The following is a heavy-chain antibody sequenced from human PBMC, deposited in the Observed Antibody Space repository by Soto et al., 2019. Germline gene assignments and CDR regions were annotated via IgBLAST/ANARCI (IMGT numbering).Heavy chain of an antibody. CDR2: IWYDGSNK. CDR3: ASEYCTNGVCYGSFNY. CDR1: GFTFSSYG. J-gene: IGHJ4*02. V-gene: IGHV3-33*01. Sequence: QVQLVESGGGVVQPGRSLRLSCAASGFTFSSYGMHWVRQAPGKGLEWVAVIWYDGSNKYYADSVKGRFTISRDNSKNTLYLQMNSLRAEDTAVYYCASEYCTNGVCYGSFNYWGQGTLVTVSS. D-gene: IGHD2-8*01.